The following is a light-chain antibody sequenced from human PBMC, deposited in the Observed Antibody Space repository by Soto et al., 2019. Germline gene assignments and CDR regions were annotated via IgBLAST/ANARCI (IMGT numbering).Light chain of an antibody. CDR1: QSLLHSNVYNY. Sequence: DVVMTQSPLSLPVTPGEPASISCRSSQSLLHSNVYNYLDWYLQKPGQSPQLLIYLGSNRASGVTDRFSGSGSGTDFTLKISRVEAEDVGVYYCMQALQTPLTFGGGTKGDIK. V-gene: IGKV2-28*01. CDR2: LGS. J-gene: IGKJ4*01. CDR3: MQALQTPLT.